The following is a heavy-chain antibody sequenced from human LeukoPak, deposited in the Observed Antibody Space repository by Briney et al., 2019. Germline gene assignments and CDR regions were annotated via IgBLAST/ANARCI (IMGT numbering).Heavy chain of an antibody. J-gene: IGHJ4*02. V-gene: IGHV3-23*01. CDR1: GFTFSNYA. CDR3: ARARSAGLRLYYFNS. CDR2: ITGSGTST. D-gene: IGHD4-17*01. Sequence: GGSLRLSCAASGFTFSNYAMNWVRQAPGKGLEWVSIITGSGTSTYFAGSVKGRFTISRDNSKDMLYLQMNYLRAEDTAVYYCARARSAGLRLYYFNSWGQGTLVTVSS.